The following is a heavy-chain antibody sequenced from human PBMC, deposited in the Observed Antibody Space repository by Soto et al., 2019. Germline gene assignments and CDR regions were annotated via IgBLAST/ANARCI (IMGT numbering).Heavy chain of an antibody. Sequence: PSETLSLTCTVSGDSISGFYWSWIRQPPGKGLEWIGYINHAGSTYYSPSLQSRVTISLDSSKNQFSLILTSVIAADTAVYFCATFRRSYFDNWGKGTMVTVAS. CDR3: ATFRRSYFDN. CDR2: INHAGST. D-gene: IGHD3-16*01. CDR1: GDSISGFY. J-gene: IGHJ4*02. V-gene: IGHV4-59*01.